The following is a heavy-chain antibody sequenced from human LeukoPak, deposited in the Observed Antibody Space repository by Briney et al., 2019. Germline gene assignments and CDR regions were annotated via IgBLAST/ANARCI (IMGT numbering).Heavy chain of an antibody. CDR1: RFAFSIYW. CDR3: ARDRLGPPYYYGMDV. Sequence: GGSLRLSCAASRFAFSIYWMSWVRQAPGKGLEWMANIKHDGSEKYYVDSVKGQFTISRDNAKNSLYLQMNSLRAEDTAVYYCARDRLGPPYYYGMDVWGQGTTVTVSS. J-gene: IGHJ6*02. V-gene: IGHV3-7*04. CDR2: IKHDGSEK. D-gene: IGHD3-16*01.